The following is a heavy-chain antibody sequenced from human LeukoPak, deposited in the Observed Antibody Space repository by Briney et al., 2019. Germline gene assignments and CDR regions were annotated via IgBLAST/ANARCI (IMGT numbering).Heavy chain of an antibody. Sequence: SETLSLICTVSGGSISDYYWSWIRQPPGKGLEWIGYIYNSGRTNYNPSLKSRVTISVDKSKDQFSLKLSSLTPADTAVYYCARVGARTFGHIYFDFGGQGTLVTVSS. CDR3: ARVGARTFGHIYFDF. J-gene: IGHJ4*02. D-gene: IGHD2-21*01. V-gene: IGHV4-59*01. CDR2: IYNSGRT. CDR1: GGSISDYY.